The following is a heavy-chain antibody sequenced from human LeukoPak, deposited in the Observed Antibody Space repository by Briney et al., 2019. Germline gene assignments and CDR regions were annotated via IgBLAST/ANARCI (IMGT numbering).Heavy chain of an antibody. CDR1: GGSISSHY. CDR2: IYYSGST. Sequence: SETLSLTCTVSGGSISSHYWSRIRQPPGKGLEWIGYIYYSGSTNYNPSLKSRVTISVDTSKNQFSLKLSSVTAADTAVYYCARDLYDSSDYWGQGTLVTVSS. J-gene: IGHJ4*02. D-gene: IGHD3-22*01. CDR3: ARDLYDSSDY. V-gene: IGHV4-59*11.